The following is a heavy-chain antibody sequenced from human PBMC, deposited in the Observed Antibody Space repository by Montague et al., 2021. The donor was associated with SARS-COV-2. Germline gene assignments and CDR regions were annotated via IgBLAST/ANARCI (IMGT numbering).Heavy chain of an antibody. J-gene: IGHJ2*01. CDR1: GFTFSNYA. CDR3: AKDGATVRGLINWYFDL. D-gene: IGHD3-10*01. Sequence: SLRLSLSASGFTFSNYAMNWVRQAPGKGLEWVSVIFGSGSSTYYSGSVRGRFTVSRDNSKNTLYLQMNNLRAEDTAVYYCAKDGATVRGLINWYFDLRGRGTLVTVSS. CDR2: IFGSGSST. V-gene: IGHV3-23*03.